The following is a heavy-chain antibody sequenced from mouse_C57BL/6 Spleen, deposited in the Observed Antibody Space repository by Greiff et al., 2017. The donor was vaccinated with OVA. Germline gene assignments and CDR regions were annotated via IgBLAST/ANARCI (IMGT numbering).Heavy chain of an antibody. CDR2: IDPENGDT. CDR1: GFNIKDDY. V-gene: IGHV14-4*01. CDR3: TTSDGYSFDD. Sequence: VQLKESGAELVRPGASVKLSCTASGFNIKDDYMHWVKQRPEQGLEWIGWIDPENGDTEYASKFQGKATITADTSSNTAYLQLSSLTSEDTAVYYCTTSDGYSFDDWGQGTTLTVSS. D-gene: IGHD2-3*01. J-gene: IGHJ2*01.